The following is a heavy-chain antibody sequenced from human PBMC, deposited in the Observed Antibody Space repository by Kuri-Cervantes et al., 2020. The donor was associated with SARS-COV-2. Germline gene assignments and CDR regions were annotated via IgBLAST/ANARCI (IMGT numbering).Heavy chain of an antibody. D-gene: IGHD6-13*01. CDR2: ISSSSSTI. CDR3: ARDRSSSWYYFDY. V-gene: IGHV3-48*01. Sequence: ETLSLTCAASGFTFSSYSMNWVRQAPGKGLEWVSYISSSSSTIYYADSVKGRFTISRDNAKNSLYLQMNSLRAEDTAVYYCARDRSSSWYYFDYWGQGTLVTVSS. CDR1: GFTFSSYS. J-gene: IGHJ4*02.